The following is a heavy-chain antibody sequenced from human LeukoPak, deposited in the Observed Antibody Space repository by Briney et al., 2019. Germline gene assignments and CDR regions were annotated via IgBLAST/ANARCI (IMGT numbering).Heavy chain of an antibody. D-gene: IGHD5-24*01. CDR2: INWNGGST. Sequence: PGGSLRLFCAASGFTFDDYGMSWVRHAPGKGLEWVSGINWNGGSTVYADSVKGRFTISRDNSKDTLYLQMNSLRAEDTAVYYCARELRDPRDFDYWGQGTLVTVSS. CDR3: ARELRDPRDFDY. CDR1: GFTFDDYG. V-gene: IGHV3-20*04. J-gene: IGHJ4*02.